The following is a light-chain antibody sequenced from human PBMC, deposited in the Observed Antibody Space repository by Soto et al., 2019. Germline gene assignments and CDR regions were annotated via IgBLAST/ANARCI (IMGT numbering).Light chain of an antibody. CDR3: QQYGDWSFT. V-gene: IGKV3-20*01. CDR2: DAS. J-gene: IGKJ2*01. Sequence: EIVLTQSPGTLSLSPGERATLSCRASQSVSSSYLAWYQQKPGHAPRLLIYDASSRATGIPARFSGSGSGTDFTLTINSLQSEDFAIYYCQQYGDWSFTFGPGTKLDIK. CDR1: QSVSSSY.